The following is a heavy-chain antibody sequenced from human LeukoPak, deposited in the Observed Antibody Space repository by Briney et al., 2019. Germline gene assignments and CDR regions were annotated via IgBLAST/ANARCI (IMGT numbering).Heavy chain of an antibody. Sequence: GGSLRLSCAASGFTFSTYSMSWVRQAPGKGLEWISHISAASRGIYYADSVKGRFTISRDNSKNTLYLQMNRLRAEDTAVYYCATRGLAAALFRWGQGTLVTVSS. J-gene: IGHJ4*02. CDR3: ATRGLAAALFR. D-gene: IGHD6-13*01. CDR1: GFTFSTYS. V-gene: IGHV3-48*01. CDR2: ISAASRGI.